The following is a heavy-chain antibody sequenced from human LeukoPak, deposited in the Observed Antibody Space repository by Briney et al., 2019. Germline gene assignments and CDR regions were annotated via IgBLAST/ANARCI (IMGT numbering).Heavy chain of an antibody. CDR3: AKDFSGWYKAFDY. V-gene: IGHV3-23*01. J-gene: IGHJ4*02. Sequence: GGSLRLSCAASGFTFSSYGMSWVRQAPGKGLEWVSAISGRGGSTYYADSVKGRFTISTDNSKNTLYLQMNSLRAEDTAVYYCAKDFSGWYKAFDYWGQGTLVTVSS. CDR1: GFTFSSYG. CDR2: ISGRGGST. D-gene: IGHD6-19*01.